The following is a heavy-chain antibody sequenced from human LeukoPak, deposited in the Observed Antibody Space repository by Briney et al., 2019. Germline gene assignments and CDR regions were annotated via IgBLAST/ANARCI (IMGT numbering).Heavy chain of an antibody. V-gene: IGHV4-34*01. CDR1: GGSISSYY. CDR3: ASKTHDYYDSSGYYAFDI. J-gene: IGHJ3*02. D-gene: IGHD3-22*01. CDR2: INHSGST. Sequence: SETLSLTCTVSGGSISSYYWSWIRQPPGKGLEWIGEINHSGSTNYNPSLKSRVTISVDTSKNQFSLKLSSVTAADTAVYYCASKTHDYYDSSGYYAFDIWGQGTLVTVSS.